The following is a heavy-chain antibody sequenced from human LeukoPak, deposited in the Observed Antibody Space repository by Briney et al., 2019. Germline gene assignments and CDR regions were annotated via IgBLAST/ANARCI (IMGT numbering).Heavy chain of an antibody. J-gene: IGHJ4*02. V-gene: IGHV4-61*02. CDR1: GGSINSGDYY. Sequence: SQTLSLTCTVSGGSINSGDYYWSWIRQPAGKGLEWIGRVYTSGNILYNPSLKSRVAISIDRSKNQFSLKLTSVTAADTALYHCARGGTIFTFFDYWGQGIVVTVSS. D-gene: IGHD5-24*01. CDR3: ARGGTIFTFFDY. CDR2: VYTSGNI.